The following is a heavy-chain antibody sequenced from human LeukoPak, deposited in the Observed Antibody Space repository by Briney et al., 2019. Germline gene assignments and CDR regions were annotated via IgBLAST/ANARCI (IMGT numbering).Heavy chain of an antibody. V-gene: IGHV4-59*01. CDR3: ARHEETCSGGFCFLDYFDP. Sequence: SETLSLTCTVSGGSISSYYWTWIRQPPGKGLEWIGYIYSSGSTYYNPSLKSRVTISVDTSKNQFSLKVNSVTAADTAVYYCARHEETCSGGFCFLDYFDPWGQGTLVTVSS. J-gene: IGHJ4*02. CDR1: GGSISSYY. D-gene: IGHD2-15*01. CDR2: IYSSGST.